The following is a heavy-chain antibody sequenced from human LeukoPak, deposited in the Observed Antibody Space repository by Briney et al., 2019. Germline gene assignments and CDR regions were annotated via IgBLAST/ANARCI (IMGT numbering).Heavy chain of an antibody. CDR2: VNYDGVHT. CDR1: GFTFNNYV. D-gene: IGHD6-13*01. Sequence: GGSLRLSCAASGFTFNNYVMSWVRQTPGKGLECVSSVNYDGVHTDYADSVKGRFTIFRDNFKNTLYMQMNGLRAEDTAMYYCARRRSSSWYGYWGQGTLVTVSS. CDR3: ARRRSSSWYGY. J-gene: IGHJ4*02. V-gene: IGHV3-23*01.